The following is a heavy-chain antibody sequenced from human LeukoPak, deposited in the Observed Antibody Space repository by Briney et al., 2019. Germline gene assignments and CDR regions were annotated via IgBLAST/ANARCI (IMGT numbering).Heavy chain of an antibody. CDR3: ARVGDSSGWYQSYYMDV. Sequence: SETLSLTCTVSGGSISSSSYYWGWIRQPPGKGLEWIGSIYYSRSTYYNPSLKSRVTISVDTSKNQFSLKLSSVTAADTAVYYCARVGDSSGWYQSYYMDVWGKGTTVTVSS. D-gene: IGHD6-19*01. CDR1: GGSISSSSYY. CDR2: IYYSRST. J-gene: IGHJ6*03. V-gene: IGHV4-39*07.